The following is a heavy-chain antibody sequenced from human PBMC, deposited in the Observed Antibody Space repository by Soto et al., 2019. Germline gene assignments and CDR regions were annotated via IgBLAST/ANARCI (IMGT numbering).Heavy chain of an antibody. J-gene: IGHJ6*02. V-gene: IGHV5-10-1*01. CDR1: GYSFTRKW. CDR2: IDPTDSYT. Sequence: PGESLKISCKASGYSFTRKWISWVRQMPGKGLEWMGRIDPTDSYTNYSPSFQGHVTISVDKSSSTAYVQWSSLKASDTAMYYCAGGIAAADHYYYYYGMDVWGQGTTVTVSS. CDR3: AGGIAAADHYYYYYGMDV. D-gene: IGHD6-13*01.